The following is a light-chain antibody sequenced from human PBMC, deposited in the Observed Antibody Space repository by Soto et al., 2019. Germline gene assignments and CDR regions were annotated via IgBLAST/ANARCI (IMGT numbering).Light chain of an antibody. CDR2: EVS. J-gene: IGKJ5*01. V-gene: IGKV2-29*02. CDR3: MQSTDLPLT. CDR1: QSLLHITGETF. Sequence: DVVMTQTPLSLSVAPGQPASISCKSSQSLLHITGETFLFWYLQKPAQSPQLPIYEVSTRVSGVPDRLSGSGSGTAFTLEISRVETDDVGIYFCMQSTDLPLTFGQGTRLGIE.